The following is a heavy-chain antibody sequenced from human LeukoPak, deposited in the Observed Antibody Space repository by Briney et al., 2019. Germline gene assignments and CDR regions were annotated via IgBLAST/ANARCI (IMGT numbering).Heavy chain of an antibody. Sequence: GRSLRLSCAGSGFIFNNYAMHWVRQPPGKGLVWVSRINSDGSSISYADSVKGRFTISRDNAKNTLYLQMNSLRAEDTAVYYCAIPFDYHDAFDIWGQGTMVTVSS. V-gene: IGHV3-74*01. CDR1: GFIFNNYA. D-gene: IGHD5-12*01. J-gene: IGHJ3*02. CDR2: INSDGSSI. CDR3: AIPFDYHDAFDI.